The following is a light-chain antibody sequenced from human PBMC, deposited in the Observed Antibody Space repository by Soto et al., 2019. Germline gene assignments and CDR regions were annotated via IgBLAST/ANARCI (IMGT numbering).Light chain of an antibody. CDR2: GAS. CDR1: QDITNF. Sequence: DIQLTQSPSFLSASVGDRVTITCRASQDITNFLAWYQQKPGKAPELLIYGASTLHSGVPPRFSGSGSGTEFTLTISSLQPEDVAAYYCQKYNSAPLTFGGGTKVDIK. V-gene: IGKV1-9*01. CDR3: QKYNSAPLT. J-gene: IGKJ4*01.